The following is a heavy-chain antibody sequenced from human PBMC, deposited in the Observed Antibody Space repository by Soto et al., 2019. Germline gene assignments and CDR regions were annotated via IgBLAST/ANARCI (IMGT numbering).Heavy chain of an antibody. CDR1: GGSVSSGTYY. Sequence: QVQLQESGPGLVKPSETLSLTCTVSGGSVSSGTYYWSWIRQPPGKGLEWIGYIYYSGSTNYNPSLKSRVTLSVDTSKNQFSLKLSSVTAADTAVYYCARDLSMDVWGQGTTVTVSS. CDR2: IYYSGST. V-gene: IGHV4-61*01. CDR3: ARDLSMDV. J-gene: IGHJ6*02.